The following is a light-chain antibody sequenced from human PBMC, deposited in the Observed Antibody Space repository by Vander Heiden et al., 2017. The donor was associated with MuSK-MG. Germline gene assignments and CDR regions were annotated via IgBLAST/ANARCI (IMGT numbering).Light chain of an antibody. Sequence: DIQMTQSPSSLSASVGDRVTINCRASQGISNYFAWYQQKPGKVPKVLICLASTLQSGVPSPFSGSGSGTDFTLTMSSLQPEDVGTYYCQKDNSVPHTFGHGTKVDIK. CDR2: LAS. CDR1: QGISNY. J-gene: IGKJ3*01. V-gene: IGKV1-27*01. CDR3: QKDNSVPHT.